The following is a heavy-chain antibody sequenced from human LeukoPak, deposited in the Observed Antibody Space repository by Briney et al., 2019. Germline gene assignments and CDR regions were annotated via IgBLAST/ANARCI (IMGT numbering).Heavy chain of an antibody. CDR2: INQSGST. CDR1: GGSFSGYY. V-gene: IGHV4-34*01. Sequence: PSETLSLTCAVYGGSFSGYYWSWIRQPPGKGLEWIGEINQSGSTNYIPSLNSRVNISVDTSKNQFSLKLISVTAADTAVYYCARVPAKYCRGGSCKAGDPWGQGTLVTVSS. D-gene: IGHD2-15*01. CDR3: ARVPAKYCRGGSCKAGDP. J-gene: IGHJ5*02.